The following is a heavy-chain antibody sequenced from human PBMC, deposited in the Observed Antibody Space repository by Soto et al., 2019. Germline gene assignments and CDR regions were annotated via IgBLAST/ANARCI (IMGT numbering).Heavy chain of an antibody. V-gene: IGHV3-30*18. D-gene: IGHD3-22*01. J-gene: IGHJ4*02. CDR2: ISYDGSKK. CDR1: EFTFSSYG. Sequence: QVQLVESGGGVVQPGRSPTLSCAASEFTFSSYGIHWVRQAPGKGLEWVAVISYDGSKKQYADSVKGRLTISRDNSKNPLHLKMNSLRAEDTAVYYCAKDTYYHDTTGYYVFDYCGQGTLVTVSS. CDR3: AKDTYYHDTTGYYVFDY.